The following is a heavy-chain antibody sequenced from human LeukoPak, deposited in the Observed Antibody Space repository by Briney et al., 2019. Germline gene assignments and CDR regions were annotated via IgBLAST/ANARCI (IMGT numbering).Heavy chain of an antibody. D-gene: IGHD6-13*01. Sequence: SETLSLTCTVSGGSIGSYYWSWIRQPPGKGLEWIGYIFYSGSTNYNPSLKSRVTISVGTSKNQFSLKLSSVTAADTAVYYCARVYYSNSYDYWYFDLWGRGTLVAVSS. V-gene: IGHV4-59*01. CDR2: IFYSGST. CDR1: GGSIGSYY. CDR3: ARVYYSNSYDYWYFDL. J-gene: IGHJ2*01.